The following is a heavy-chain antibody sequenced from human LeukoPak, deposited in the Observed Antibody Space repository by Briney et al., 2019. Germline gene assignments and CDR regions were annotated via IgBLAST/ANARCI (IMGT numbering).Heavy chain of an antibody. Sequence: GGSLRLSCAASGFTFSSYAMSWVRQAPGKGLEWVSAISGSGGSTYYADSVKGRFTISRDNSKNTLYLQMNSLRAEDTAVYYCAKDDDYGDLYYFDYWGQGTLSPSPQ. CDR1: GFTFSSYA. CDR2: ISGSGGST. D-gene: IGHD4-17*01. CDR3: AKDDDYGDLYYFDY. J-gene: IGHJ4*02. V-gene: IGHV3-23*01.